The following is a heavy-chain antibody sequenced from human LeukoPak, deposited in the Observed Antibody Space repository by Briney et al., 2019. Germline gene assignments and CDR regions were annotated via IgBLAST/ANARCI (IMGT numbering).Heavy chain of an antibody. J-gene: IGHJ4*02. Sequence: GGSLRLSCAASGFTFSSYGMHWVRQAPGKGLEWVAFIRYDGSNKYYADSVKGRFTISRDNSKNTLYLQMNSLRAEDTAVYYRAKKIGDYVWGSYRYLYDYWGQGTLVTVSS. V-gene: IGHV3-30*02. CDR1: GFTFSSYG. D-gene: IGHD3-16*02. CDR2: IRYDGSNK. CDR3: AKKIGDYVWGSYRYLYDY.